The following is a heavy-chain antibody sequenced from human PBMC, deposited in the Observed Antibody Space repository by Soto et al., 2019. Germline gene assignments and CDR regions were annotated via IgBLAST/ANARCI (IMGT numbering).Heavy chain of an antibody. Sequence: GGSLRLSCAASGFTFSTYSMNWVRQAPGKGLEWVSSISSSSSYIYYADSVKGRFTISRDNAKNSLYLQMNSLRAEDTAVYYCARDYGDSLAEDYYYYMDVWCKGTTVTVSS. CDR1: GFTFSTYS. V-gene: IGHV3-21*01. CDR2: ISSSSSYI. J-gene: IGHJ6*03. D-gene: IGHD2-21*02. CDR3: ARDYGDSLAEDYYYYMDV.